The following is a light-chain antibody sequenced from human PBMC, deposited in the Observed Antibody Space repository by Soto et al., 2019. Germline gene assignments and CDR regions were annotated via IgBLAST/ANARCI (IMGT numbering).Light chain of an antibody. CDR3: QQYNSYPWT. CDR1: QSITTW. Sequence: DIQMTQSPSTPSASXGXXXXXXXXASQSITTWLAWYQQKPGKAPNLLIYDVSSLETGVPSRFRGSGSGAEFALTISSLQPDDFASYYCQQYNSYPWTFGQGTKVDIK. CDR2: DVS. V-gene: IGKV1-5*01. J-gene: IGKJ1*01.